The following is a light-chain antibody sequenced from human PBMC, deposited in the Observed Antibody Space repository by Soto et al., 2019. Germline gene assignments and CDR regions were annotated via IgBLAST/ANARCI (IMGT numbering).Light chain of an antibody. J-gene: IGKJ2*03. CDR1: QSVLSTSNNKNY. CDR2: WAS. V-gene: IGKV4-1*01. CDR3: QQCYSIPYS. Sequence: DIVVTQSPDSLAVSLGETATINCKSSQSVLSTSNNKNYLAWYQQKPGQPPKLLFYWASTREAGVPDRLSGCGFGTDFAFAISSLQAEDVAVYYCQQCYSIPYSFGQGTRLDIK.